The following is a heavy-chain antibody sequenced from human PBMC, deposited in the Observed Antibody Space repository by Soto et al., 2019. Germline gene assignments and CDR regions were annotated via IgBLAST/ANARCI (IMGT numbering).Heavy chain of an antibody. CDR3: ARHIGDGYNYPYFYGMDV. CDR2: IDPSDSYT. J-gene: IGHJ6*02. Sequence: GESLKISCKGSGYSFTSYWISWVRQMPGKGLEWMGRIDPSDSYTNYSPYFQGHVTISADKSISTAYLQWSSLKASDTAMYYCARHIGDGYNYPYFYGMDVWGQGTTVTVSS. D-gene: IGHD5-12*01. V-gene: IGHV5-10-1*01. CDR1: GYSFTSYW.